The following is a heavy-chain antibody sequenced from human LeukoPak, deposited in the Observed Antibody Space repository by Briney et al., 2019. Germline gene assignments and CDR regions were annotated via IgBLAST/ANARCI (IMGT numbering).Heavy chain of an antibody. CDR1: GGTFSSYA. CDR3: ARMIYRSGPGGCKAVAASYYFDY. CDR2: IIPIFGTA. D-gene: IGHD6-19*01. V-gene: IGHV1-69*05. J-gene: IGHJ4*02. Sequence: SVKVSCKASGGTFSSYAISWVRQAPGQGLEWMGRIIPIFGTANYAQKFQGRVTITTDEYTSTAYMELSSLRSEDTAVYYCARMIYRSGPGGCKAVAASYYFDYWGQGTLVTVSS.